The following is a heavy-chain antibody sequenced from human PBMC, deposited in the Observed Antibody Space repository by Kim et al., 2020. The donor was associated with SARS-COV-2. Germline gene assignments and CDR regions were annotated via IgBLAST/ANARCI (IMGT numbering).Heavy chain of an antibody. J-gene: IGHJ6*02. V-gene: IGHV4-59*13. D-gene: IGHD3-22*01. CDR3: ARVGDSSGYYYAYYYYGMDV. CDR2: IYYSGST. CDR1: GGSISSYY. Sequence: SETLSLTCTVSGGSISSYYWSWIRQPPGKGLEWIGYIYYSGSTNYNPSLKSRVTISVDTSKNQFSLKLSSVTAADTAVYYCARVGDSSGYYYAYYYYGMDVWGQGTTVTVSS.